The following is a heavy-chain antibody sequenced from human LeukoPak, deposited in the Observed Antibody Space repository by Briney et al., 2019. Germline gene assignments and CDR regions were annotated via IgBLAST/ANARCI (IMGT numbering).Heavy chain of an antibody. CDR2: VHPGDSDI. CDR1: GYTFTNYW. D-gene: IGHD2-21*02. V-gene: IGHV5-51*01. CDR3: ARDMNNGLLPDY. J-gene: IGHJ4*02. Sequence: PGESLKISCKGSGYTFTNYWIGWVRQMPGKGLEWMGIVHPGDSDIRYNPSFEGQVTISADKSTTTAYLQWTSPKASDSAMYFCARDMNNGLLPDYWGQGTLVTVSS.